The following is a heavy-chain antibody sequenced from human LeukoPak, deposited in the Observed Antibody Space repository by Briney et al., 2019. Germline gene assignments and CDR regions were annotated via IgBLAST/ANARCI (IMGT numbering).Heavy chain of an antibody. Sequence: SVKVSCKASGGTFSSYAISLVRQAPGQGLEWMGGIIPIFGTANYAQKFQGKVTITTDESTSTAYMELSSLRSEDTAVYYCARGEGSGDGRDYYYYYMDVWGKGTTVTVSS. CDR3: ARGEGSGDGRDYYYYYMDV. J-gene: IGHJ6*03. CDR1: GGTFSSYA. D-gene: IGHD6-19*01. CDR2: IIPIFGTA. V-gene: IGHV1-69*05.